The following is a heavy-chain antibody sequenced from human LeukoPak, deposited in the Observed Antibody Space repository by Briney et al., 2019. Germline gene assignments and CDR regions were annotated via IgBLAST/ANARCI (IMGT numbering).Heavy chain of an antibody. J-gene: IGHJ5*02. CDR2: INHSGST. D-gene: IGHD3-3*01. CDR3: ARAICGVVTNWFDP. V-gene: IGHV4-34*01. Sequence: SETLSLTCAVYGGSFSGYYWSWIRQPPGKGLEWIGEINHSGSTNYNPSLKSRVTISVDTSKNQFSLKLSSVTAADTAVYYCARAICGVVTNWFDPWGQGTLVTVSS. CDR1: GGSFSGYY.